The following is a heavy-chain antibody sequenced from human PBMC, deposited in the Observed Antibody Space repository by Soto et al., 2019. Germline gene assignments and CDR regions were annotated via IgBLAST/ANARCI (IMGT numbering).Heavy chain of an antibody. CDR3: AREDDGGDRDYYGLDV. Sequence: SETLCLTCTVSGGSISYEYYHWTWIRQSPGKGLEWIGYIHYSGSILYNPSFKSRVTISVDTSKNQFSLQLSSVTAADTAVYFCAREDDGGDRDYYGLDVWGQGTTVTVSS. J-gene: IGHJ6*02. CDR1: GGSISYEYYH. CDR2: IHYSGSI. V-gene: IGHV4-30-4*08. D-gene: IGHD2-21*02.